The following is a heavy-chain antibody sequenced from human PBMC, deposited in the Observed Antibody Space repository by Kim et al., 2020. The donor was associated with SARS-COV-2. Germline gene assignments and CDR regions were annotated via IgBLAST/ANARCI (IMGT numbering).Heavy chain of an antibody. CDR2: IYSGDSST. D-gene: IGHD1-26*01. CDR3: AKVGIVGATAYFDY. J-gene: IGHJ4*02. V-gene: IGHV3-23*03. CDR1: GFTFSSYA. Sequence: GGSLRLSCAASGFTFSSYAMSWVRQAPGKGLEWISVIYSGDSSTYYADSVKGRFTISRDNSKNTLLLQMNSLRAEDTAVYYCAKVGIVGATAYFDYWGQGTLVTVSS.